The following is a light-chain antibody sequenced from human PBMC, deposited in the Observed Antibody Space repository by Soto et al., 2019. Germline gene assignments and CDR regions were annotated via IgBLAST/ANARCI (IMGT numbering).Light chain of an antibody. CDR3: QQYDSSPRT. J-gene: IGKJ1*01. CDR2: AAS. Sequence: DIQMTQSPSSLSASVGDRVTITCRASQSISSYLNWYQQKPGKAPKLLIYAASSLQSGVPSRFSGSGSGTDFTLTINRLEPEDFAVYYCQQYDSSPRTFGQGTKVE. V-gene: IGKV1-39*01. CDR1: QSISSY.